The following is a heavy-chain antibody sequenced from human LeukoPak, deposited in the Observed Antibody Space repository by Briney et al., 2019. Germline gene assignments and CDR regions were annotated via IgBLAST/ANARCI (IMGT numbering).Heavy chain of an antibody. V-gene: IGHV4-31*03. CDR2: IYYSGST. CDR1: VGFISSGGYY. D-gene: IGHD6-6*01. CDR3: ATGGAAPDLYYVDY. J-gene: IGHJ4*02. Sequence: SETLSLTCTVSVGFISSGGYYWSWIRQHPGKGLEWIGYIYYSGSTYYNPSLKSRVTISVDSSKNQFSLKLRSVTAADTAVYYCATGGAAPDLYYVDYWGQGSLVTVSS.